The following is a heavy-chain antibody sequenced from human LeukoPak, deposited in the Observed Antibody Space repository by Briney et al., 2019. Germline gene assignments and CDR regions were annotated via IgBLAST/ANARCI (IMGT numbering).Heavy chain of an antibody. J-gene: IGHJ5*02. CDR3: ARRFRVAVAGILCFDP. CDR2: INHSGST. D-gene: IGHD6-19*01. CDR1: GGTFNDYF. V-gene: IGHV4-34*01. Sequence: SETVSRTCAVYGGTFNDYFWMWLRPPPGEGLEWIGEINHSGSTNYNTSLKSRVTISVDTSKNHFSLKLSSVPAADTAVYYCARRFRVAVAGILCFDPWGQGTLVTVSS.